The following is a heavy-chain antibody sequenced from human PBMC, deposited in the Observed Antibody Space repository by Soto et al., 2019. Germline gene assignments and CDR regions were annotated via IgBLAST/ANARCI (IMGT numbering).Heavy chain of an antibody. J-gene: IGHJ3*02. CDR3: ARGGVPGAFGAFDI. D-gene: IGHD7-27*01. V-gene: IGHV5-51*01. Sequence: GESLKISCKGSGYSFSNYWIGWVRQMPGKGLEWMGIIYPGDSDTGYSPSFQGPVTISADKSFSTAYLQWSSLKASDTAMYYCARGGVPGAFGAFDIWGQGTMVTVSS. CDR1: GYSFSNYW. CDR2: IYPGDSDT.